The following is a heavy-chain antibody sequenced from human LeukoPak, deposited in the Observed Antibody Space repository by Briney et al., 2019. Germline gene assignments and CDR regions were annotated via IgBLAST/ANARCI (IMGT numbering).Heavy chain of an antibody. J-gene: IGHJ4*02. Sequence: ASVKVSCKASGCTFTSYGISWVRQAPGQGLEWMGWISAYNGNTNYAQKLQGRVTMTTDTSTSTAYMELRSLRSDDTAVYYCARAEYYDSSGFSYAFDYWGQGTLVTVSS. CDR1: GCTFTSYG. CDR3: ARAEYYDSSGFSYAFDY. CDR2: ISAYNGNT. V-gene: IGHV1-18*01. D-gene: IGHD3-22*01.